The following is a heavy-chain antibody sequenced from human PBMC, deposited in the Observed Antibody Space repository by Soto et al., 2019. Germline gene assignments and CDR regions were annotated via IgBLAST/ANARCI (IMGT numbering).Heavy chain of an antibody. Sequence: QVLLVESGGGVVQPGRSLRLSCSASGFSFSRFGMHWVRQAPGKGLEWLAVIWYDGSKKEYADSVKGRFTISRDNPKNTLFLQMNSLSAEDTAVYYCVSVWFGEGGNYGMDVWGQGTTVTVSS. CDR1: GFSFSRFG. CDR2: IWYDGSKK. V-gene: IGHV3-33*03. D-gene: IGHD3-10*01. CDR3: VSVWFGEGGNYGMDV. J-gene: IGHJ6*02.